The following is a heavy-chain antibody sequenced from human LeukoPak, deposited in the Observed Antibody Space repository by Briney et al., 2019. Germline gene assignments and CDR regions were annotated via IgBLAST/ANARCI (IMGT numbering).Heavy chain of an antibody. CDR3: ARGDCSGGSCYGY. CDR2: IYTSGST. D-gene: IGHD2-15*01. J-gene: IGHJ4*02. Sequence: SETLSLTCTVSGGSISSGSYYWSWIRQPAGKGLEWIGRIYTSGSTNYNPSLKSRVTISVDTSKNQFSLKLSSVTAADTAVYYCARGDCSGGSCYGYWGQGTLVTVSS. CDR1: GGSISSGSYY. V-gene: IGHV4-61*02.